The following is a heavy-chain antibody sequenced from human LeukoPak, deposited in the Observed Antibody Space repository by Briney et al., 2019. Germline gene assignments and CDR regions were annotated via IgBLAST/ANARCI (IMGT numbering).Heavy chain of an antibody. CDR1: GASFTANY. CDR3: ASARWDY. V-gene: IGHV4-34*01. J-gene: IGHJ4*02. CDR2: ISHRGRS. Sequence: SETLSLTCGVFGASFTANYWSWVRQPPGKGLEWVGEISHRGRSNYNPSLNSRITISVDASKRQFSLKLSSVTAADTAVYYCASARWDYWGQGVLVTVSS. D-gene: IGHD5-24*01.